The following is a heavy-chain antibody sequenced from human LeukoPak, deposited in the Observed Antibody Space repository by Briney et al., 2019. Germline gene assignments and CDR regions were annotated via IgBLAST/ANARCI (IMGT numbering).Heavy chain of an antibody. Sequence: ASVKVSCKASGGTFSSYAISWVRQAPGQGLEWMGGIIPIFGTANYAQKFQGRVTITADKSTSTAYMELSSLRSEDTAVYYCARDRAKYQLLAYNWFDPWGQGTLVTVSS. D-gene: IGHD2-2*01. V-gene: IGHV1-69*06. CDR2: IIPIFGTA. J-gene: IGHJ5*02. CDR3: ARDRAKYQLLAYNWFDP. CDR1: GGTFSSYA.